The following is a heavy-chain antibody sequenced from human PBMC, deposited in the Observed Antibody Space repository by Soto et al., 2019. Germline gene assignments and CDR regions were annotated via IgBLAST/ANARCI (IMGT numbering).Heavy chain of an antibody. J-gene: IGHJ4*02. V-gene: IGHV4-30-4*01. CDR3: ARGEGSGSYYSHFDY. D-gene: IGHD3-10*01. Sequence: NPSETLSLTCTVSGGSISSGDYYWSWIRQPPGKGLEWIGYIYYSGSTYYNPSLKSRVTISVDTSKNQFSLKLSSVTAADTAVYYCARGEGSGSYYSHFDYWGQGTLVTVSS. CDR2: IYYSGST. CDR1: GGSISSGDYY.